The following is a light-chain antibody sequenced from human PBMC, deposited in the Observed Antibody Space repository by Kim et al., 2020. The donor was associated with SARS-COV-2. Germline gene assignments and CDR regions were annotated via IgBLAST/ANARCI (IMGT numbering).Light chain of an antibody. CDR3: QQRGNWPT. V-gene: IGKV3-11*01. CDR1: QSISSY. CDR2: DAS. Sequence: SVSPGERATLSCRASQSISSYLAWYQQKPGQAPRLLIYDASNRATGIPARFSGSGSGTDFTLTISSLEPEDFAVYYCQQRGNWPTFGEGTKVDIK. J-gene: IGKJ4*01.